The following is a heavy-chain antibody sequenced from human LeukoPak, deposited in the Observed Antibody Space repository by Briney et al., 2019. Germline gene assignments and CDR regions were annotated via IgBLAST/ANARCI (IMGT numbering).Heavy chain of an antibody. CDR3: AKSYSYYHMDD. V-gene: IGHV3-53*01. J-gene: IGHJ6*03. CDR1: GFTVSSNY. Sequence: PGGSLRLSCAASGFTVSSNYMSWVRQAPGKGLEWVSVIYSGGSTYYADSVKGRFTISRDNTKNTLYLQMNSLRGDDTAVYYCAKSYSYYHMDDWGKGTSVTVSS. CDR2: IYSGGST.